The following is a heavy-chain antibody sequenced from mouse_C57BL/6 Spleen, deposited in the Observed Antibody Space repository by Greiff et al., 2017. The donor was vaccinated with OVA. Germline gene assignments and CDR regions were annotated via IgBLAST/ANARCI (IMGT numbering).Heavy chain of an antibody. V-gene: IGHV5-6*01. Sequence: EVKLVESGGDLVKPGGSLKLSCAASGFTFSSYGMSWVRQTPDKRLEWVATISSGGSYTYYPDSVKGRFTISRDNAKNTLYLQMSSLKSEDTAMYYCARQISLGSYWYFDVWGTGTTVTVSS. D-gene: IGHD4-1*01. J-gene: IGHJ1*03. CDR1: GFTFSSYG. CDR3: ARQISLGSYWYFDV. CDR2: ISSGGSYT.